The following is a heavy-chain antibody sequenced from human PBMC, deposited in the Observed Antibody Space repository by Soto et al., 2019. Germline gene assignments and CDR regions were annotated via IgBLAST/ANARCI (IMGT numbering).Heavy chain of an antibody. CDR1: GGSISSYY. Sequence: PSETLSLTCTVSGGSISSYYWSWIRQPPGKGLEWIGYIYYSGSTNYNPSLKSRVTISVDTSKNQFSLKLSSVTAADTAVYYCARAAYGSGGYYYYYGMDVWGQGTTVTVSS. J-gene: IGHJ6*02. CDR3: ARAAYGSGGYYYYYGMDV. D-gene: IGHD3-10*01. CDR2: IYYSGST. V-gene: IGHV4-59*01.